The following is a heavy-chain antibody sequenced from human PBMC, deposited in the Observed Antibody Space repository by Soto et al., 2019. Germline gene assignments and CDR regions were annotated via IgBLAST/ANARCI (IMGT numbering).Heavy chain of an antibody. CDR3: ARVSPRQGFGESDP. V-gene: IGHV1-18*04. Sequence: ASVKVSCKASGYTFTSYGMSWVRQAPGQGLEWMGWISAYNGNTNYAQKLQGRVTMTTDTSTSTAYMELRSLRSDDTAVYYCARVSPRQGFGESDPWGQGTLVTVSS. CDR2: ISAYNGNT. D-gene: IGHD3-10*01. CDR1: GYTFTSYG. J-gene: IGHJ5*02.